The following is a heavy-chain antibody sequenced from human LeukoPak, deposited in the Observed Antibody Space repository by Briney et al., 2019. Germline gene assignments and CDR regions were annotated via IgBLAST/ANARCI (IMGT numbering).Heavy chain of an antibody. J-gene: IGHJ3*02. D-gene: IGHD5-24*01. CDR2: IYYSGST. V-gene: IGHV4-59*08. CDR1: GGSISSYY. CDR3: ARHSEMATIYSAFDI. Sequence: PSETLSLTCTVSGGSISSYYWSWIRQPPGKGLEWIGYIYYSGSTNYNPSLKSRVTISVDTSKNQFSLKLSSVTAADTAVYYCARHSEMATIYSAFDIWGQGTMVTVSS.